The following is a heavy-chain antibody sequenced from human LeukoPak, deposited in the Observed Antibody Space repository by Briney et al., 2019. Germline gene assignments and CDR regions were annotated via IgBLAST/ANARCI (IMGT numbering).Heavy chain of an antibody. J-gene: IGHJ6*03. Sequence: GGSLRLSCAASGFTFSSYAMSWVRQAPGKGLEWVSAISGSGGSTYYADSVKGRFTISRDNSKNTLNLQMNSLRAEDTAVYYCAKDSSGWHPRYYYYYYMDVWGKGTTVTVSS. CDR2: ISGSGGST. V-gene: IGHV3-23*01. CDR1: GFTFSSYA. CDR3: AKDSSGWHPRYYYYYYMDV. D-gene: IGHD6-19*01.